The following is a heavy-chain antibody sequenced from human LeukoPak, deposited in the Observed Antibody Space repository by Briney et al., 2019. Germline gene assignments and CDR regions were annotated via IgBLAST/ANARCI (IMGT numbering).Heavy chain of an antibody. Sequence: SETLSLTCTGSGGSISSGSYYWSWIRQPAGKGLEWIGRIYTSGSTNYNPSLKSRVTISVDTSKNQFSLKLSSVTAADTAVYYCARGSGFGELGSSKFDPWGQGTLVTVSS. J-gene: IGHJ5*02. CDR2: IYTSGST. CDR3: ARGSGFGELGSSKFDP. V-gene: IGHV4-61*02. D-gene: IGHD3-10*01. CDR1: GGSISSGSYY.